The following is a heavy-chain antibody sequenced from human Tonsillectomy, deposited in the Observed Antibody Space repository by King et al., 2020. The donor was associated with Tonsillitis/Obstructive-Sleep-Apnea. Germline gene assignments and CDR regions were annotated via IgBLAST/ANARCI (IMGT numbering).Heavy chain of an antibody. Sequence: QLVQSGAEVKKPGESLRISCKGSGYSFTSYWISWVRQMPGKGLEWMGRIDPSDSYTNYSPSFQGHVTISADKSISTAYLQWSSLKASDTAMYYCARGYCSSTCCYIAFDLWGQGTMVTVSS. CDR3: ARGYCSSTCCYIAFDL. CDR2: IDPSDSYT. J-gene: IGHJ3*01. CDR1: GYSFTSYW. D-gene: IGHD2-2*02. V-gene: IGHV5-10-1*01.